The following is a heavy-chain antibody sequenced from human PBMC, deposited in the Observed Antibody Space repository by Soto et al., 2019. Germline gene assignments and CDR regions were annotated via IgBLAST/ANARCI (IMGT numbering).Heavy chain of an antibody. J-gene: IGHJ4*02. D-gene: IGHD1-26*01. CDR2: INPSGDSI. V-gene: IGHV1-46*01. CDR3: ARDWEFGY. CDR1: GYSFSSYY. Sequence: GASVKVSCKASGYSFSSYYIPWVRQAPVQGLEWMGVINPSGDSITYAQKFQGRVTMTKDTSTSTLYMEVSSLRSEDTAVYFCARDWEFGYWGQGTLVTVSS.